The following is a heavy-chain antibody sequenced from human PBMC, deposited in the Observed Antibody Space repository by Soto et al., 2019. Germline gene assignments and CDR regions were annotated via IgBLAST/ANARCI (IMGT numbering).Heavy chain of an antibody. CDR1: GGSISSGDDY. J-gene: IGHJ5*02. D-gene: IGHD3-10*01. Sequence: PSETLSLTCTVSGGSISSGDDYWTWIRQPPGKGLEWIGHVYYSGSTQYSPSLKSRVTISVETSKNQFSLRLTSLTAADTAVYYCASGQWFADNWFDPWGQGTLVTVSS. CDR3: ASGQWFADNWFDP. V-gene: IGHV4-30-4*01. CDR2: VYYSGST.